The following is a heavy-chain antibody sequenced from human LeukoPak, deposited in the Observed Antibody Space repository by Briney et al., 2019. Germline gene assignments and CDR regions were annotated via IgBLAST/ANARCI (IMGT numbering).Heavy chain of an antibody. V-gene: IGHV3-7*01. CDR2: IKQDGREK. CDR3: ARGPPWYFDL. CDR1: GFIFSSYW. J-gene: IGHJ2*01. D-gene: IGHD6-25*01. Sequence: GGSLRLSCAASGFIFSSYWMSWVRQAPGKGLEWVANIKQDGREKYYVDSVKGRFTISRDNAKNTLYLQMNSLTAEDTAVYYCARGPPWYFDLWGRGTLVTVSS.